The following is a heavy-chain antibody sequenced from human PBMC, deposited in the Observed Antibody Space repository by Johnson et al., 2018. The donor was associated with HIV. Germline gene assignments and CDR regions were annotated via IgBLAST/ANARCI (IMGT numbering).Heavy chain of an antibody. J-gene: IGHJ3*01. Sequence: VQLVESGGGLIQPGGSLRLSCAASGFTVSSNYMSWVRQAPGKGLEWVSVIYSGGSTYYPDSMKGRFTISRDNYKNSLYLQLTSLRDHDKAVYYWAKTMAQGEDAVDVWGQGTLVTVSS. V-gene: IGHV3-53*01. CDR1: GFTVSSNY. CDR2: IYSGGST. CDR3: AKTMAQGEDAVDV. D-gene: IGHD5-24*01.